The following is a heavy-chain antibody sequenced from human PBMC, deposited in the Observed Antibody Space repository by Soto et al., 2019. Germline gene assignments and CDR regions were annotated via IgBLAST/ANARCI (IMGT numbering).Heavy chain of an antibody. CDR2: IYFRGTT. CDR3: ARGSTTEKVDS. D-gene: IGHD4-17*01. V-gene: IGHV4-59*08. J-gene: IGHJ4*02. Sequence: PSETLSLTCAVYGGSFSSYYWSWIRQPPGKGLEWIGYIYFRGTTNYNPSLKSRVTMSADTSKNQFSLKLTSVTAADTAVYYCARGSTTEKVDSWGQGTLVTVSS. CDR1: GGSFSSYY.